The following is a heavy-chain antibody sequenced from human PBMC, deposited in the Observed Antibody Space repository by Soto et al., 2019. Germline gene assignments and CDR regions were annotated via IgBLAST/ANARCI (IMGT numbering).Heavy chain of an antibody. J-gene: IGHJ5*02. CDR2: ISYDGSNK. V-gene: IGHV3-30-3*01. Sequence: QVQLVESGGGVVQPGRSLRLSCAASGFTFSSYAMHWVRQAPGKGLEWVAVISYDGSNKYYADSVKGRFTISRDNSKNTLYLQMNSLRAEDTAVYYCARDAPGICHSVLPRVDPWGQGTLVTVSS. CDR1: GFTFSSYA. D-gene: IGHD2-15*01. CDR3: ARDAPGICHSVLPRVDP.